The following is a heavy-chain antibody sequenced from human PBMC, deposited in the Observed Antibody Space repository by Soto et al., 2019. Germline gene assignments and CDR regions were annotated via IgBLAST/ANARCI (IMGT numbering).Heavy chain of an antibody. CDR2: ISGSGGST. CDR3: AKPRYDFWRGPYYFDY. J-gene: IGHJ4*02. Sequence: EVQLLESGGGLVQPGGSLRLSCAASGFTFSSYAMSWVRQAPGKGLEWVSAISGSGGSTYYADSVKGRFTISRDNSKTPLYLQMNSLREEDKAVYYCAKPRYDFWRGPYYFDYWGQGTLVTVSS. CDR1: GFTFSSYA. V-gene: IGHV3-23*01. D-gene: IGHD3-3*01.